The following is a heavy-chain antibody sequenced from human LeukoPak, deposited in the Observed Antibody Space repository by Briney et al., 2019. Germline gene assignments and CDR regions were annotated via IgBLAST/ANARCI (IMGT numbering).Heavy chain of an antibody. D-gene: IGHD6-13*01. Sequence: GSSVTVSYQASGCTFTHHYMHWVGQAPGPALEWLGIINLSGCSTGYAQKFQGRVTMTRDTSTSTVYMELSSLRSEDTAVYYCARDLAHIHLAHIAAAGVPNWFDPWGQGTLVGVSS. CDR3: ARDLAHIHLAHIAAAGVPNWFDP. CDR1: GCTFTHHY. J-gene: IGHJ5*02. V-gene: IGHV1-46*01. CDR2: INLSGCST.